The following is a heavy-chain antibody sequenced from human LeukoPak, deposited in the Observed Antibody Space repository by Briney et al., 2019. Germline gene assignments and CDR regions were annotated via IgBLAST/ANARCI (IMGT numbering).Heavy chain of an antibody. V-gene: IGHV3-48*01. Sequence: GGSLRLSCAASGFTFSSYRMNWVRQAPGKGLEWVSYISSSSSTIYYADSVKGRFTISRDNAKNSLYLQMNSLRAEDTAVYYCARVLHKRNYDSSDYYGYWGQGILVTVSS. CDR1: GFTFSSYR. CDR3: ARVLHKRNYDSSDYYGY. CDR2: ISSSSSTI. D-gene: IGHD3-22*01. J-gene: IGHJ4*02.